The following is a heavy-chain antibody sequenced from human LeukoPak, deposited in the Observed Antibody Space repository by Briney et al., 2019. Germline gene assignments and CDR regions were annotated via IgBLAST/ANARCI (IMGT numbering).Heavy chain of an antibody. V-gene: IGHV3-23*01. Sequence: GGSLRLSCAASGFSFSNYAMNWVRQTPGKGLEWVSAISAGGDITYYADSVKGRFIVSRDNSKNTLYLEMNSLRAEDTAVYYCANHPPHYDRYWYTYYFDYWGQGTLVTVSS. CDR2: ISAGGDIT. CDR1: GFSFSNYA. D-gene: IGHD2-8*02. J-gene: IGHJ4*02. CDR3: ANHPPHYDRYWYTYYFDY.